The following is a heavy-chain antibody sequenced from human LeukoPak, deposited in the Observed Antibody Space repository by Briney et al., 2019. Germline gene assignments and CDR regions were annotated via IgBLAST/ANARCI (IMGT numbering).Heavy chain of an antibody. CDR2: INPTGGST. J-gene: IGHJ4*02. CDR3: ARSINLPAGPDY. D-gene: IGHD1-1*01. V-gene: IGHV1-46*01. CDR1: GYTFTSYY. Sequence: ASVKVSCKASGYTFTSYYMHWVRQAPGQGLEWMGLINPTGGSTGYAQKFQGRVTMTRDMSTSTDYMELSRLRSDDTAVYYCARSINLPAGPDYWGQGTLVTVSS.